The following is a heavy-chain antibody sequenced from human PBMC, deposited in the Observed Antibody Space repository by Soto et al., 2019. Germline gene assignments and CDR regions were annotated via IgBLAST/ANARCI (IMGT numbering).Heavy chain of an antibody. V-gene: IGHV4-39*01. J-gene: IGHJ4*02. CDR3: ARIIVGAALDFDY. Sequence: SETLSLTCTVSGGSISSSSYYWGWIRQPPGKGLEWIGSIYYSGSTYYNPSLKSRVTISVDTSKNQFSLKLSSVTAADTAVYYCARIIVGAALDFDYWGQGTLVTVSS. CDR2: IYYSGST. D-gene: IGHD1-26*01. CDR1: GGSISSSSYY.